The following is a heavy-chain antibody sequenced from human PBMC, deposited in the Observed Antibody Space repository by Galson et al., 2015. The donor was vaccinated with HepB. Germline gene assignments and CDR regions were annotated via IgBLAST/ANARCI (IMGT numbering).Heavy chain of an antibody. CDR1: GYSFSAFY. V-gene: IGHV1-2*02. D-gene: IGHD2-8*02. J-gene: IGHJ5*01. CDR2: INPNSRGT. Sequence: SVKVSCKASGYSFSAFYVHWVRQAPGQGLEWMGWINPNSRGTNYAQQFQGRVTMTRDTSISTVYMELNRLKSDDTAVYYCARGLSVVSGPSGWNGGWVDSWGPGTLVTVSS. CDR3: ARGLSVVSGPSGWNGGWVDS.